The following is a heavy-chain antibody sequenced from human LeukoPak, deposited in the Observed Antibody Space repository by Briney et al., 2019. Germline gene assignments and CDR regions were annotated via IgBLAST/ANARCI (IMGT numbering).Heavy chain of an antibody. D-gene: IGHD3/OR15-3a*01. V-gene: IGHV3-9*01. CDR3: AKVGIFGLVTYYFDY. J-gene: IGHJ4*02. CDR1: GFTFDEYA. CDR2: ISWNSGLI. Sequence: GGSLRLSCAASGFTFDEYAMHWVRQAPGKSLEWVSGISWNSGLIDYADSVKGRFTISRDNAKNSLYLQMNGLKAEDTAFYYCAKVGIFGLVTYYFDYWGQGTLVTVSS.